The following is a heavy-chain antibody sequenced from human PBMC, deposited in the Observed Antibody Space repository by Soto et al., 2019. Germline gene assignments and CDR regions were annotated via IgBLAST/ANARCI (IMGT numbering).Heavy chain of an antibody. Sequence: EVQLVESGGGLVQPGGSLRLSCAASGITVSTNYMSWVRQAPGRGLEWVSVIHSGGSTYYADSVKGRFTVSRDNSKNTLHLQMNSLRGEDTAVYFCARDGYSSSWSISWGQGTLVTVSS. J-gene: IGHJ4*02. V-gene: IGHV3-66*01. CDR3: ARDGYSSSWSIS. CDR1: GITVSTNY. D-gene: IGHD6-13*01. CDR2: IHSGGST.